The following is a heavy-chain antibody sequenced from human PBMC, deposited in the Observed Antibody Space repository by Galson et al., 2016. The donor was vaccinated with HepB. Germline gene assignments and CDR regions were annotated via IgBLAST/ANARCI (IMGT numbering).Heavy chain of an antibody. Sequence: SETLSLTCNVSGGSISGSSYYWGWIRQPPGKGLEWIGSIFSSGSTYYNPSLKSRVTISVDTSKNQFSLNLSSVIVADTAVYYCAELGRLRGIGWIDPWGQGTLVTVSS. CDR3: AELGRLRGIGWIDP. CDR1: GGSISGSSYY. V-gene: IGHV4-39*01. J-gene: IGHJ5*02. D-gene: IGHD3-10*01. CDR2: IFSSGST.